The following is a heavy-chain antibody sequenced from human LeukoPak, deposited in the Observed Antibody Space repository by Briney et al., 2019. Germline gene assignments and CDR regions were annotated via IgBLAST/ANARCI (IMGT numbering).Heavy chain of an antibody. D-gene: IGHD3-10*01. CDR1: GGSISSSSYY. J-gene: IGHJ5*02. CDR3: ARHYRGWFGELLFEAAGNWFDP. Sequence: SETLSLTCTVSGGSISSSSYYWGWIRQPPGKGLEWIGSIYYSGSTYYNPSLKSRVTISVDTSKNQFSLKLSSVTAADTAVYYCARHYRGWFGELLFEAAGNWFDPWGQGTLVTVSS. V-gene: IGHV4-39*01. CDR2: IYYSGST.